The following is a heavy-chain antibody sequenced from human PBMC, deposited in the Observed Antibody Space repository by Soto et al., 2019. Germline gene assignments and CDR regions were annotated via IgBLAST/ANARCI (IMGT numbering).Heavy chain of an antibody. CDR1: GFTFSKYA. D-gene: IGHD2-15*01. Sequence: GGSLRLSCSVSGFTFSKYAMHWVRQAPGKGLEYVSGITSDGDSTWHTDSVKDRFTISRDNSKNTLFLQMSSLRVEDTAIYFCVKGNQLLRYYFEFWGPGTLVTVSS. CDR2: ITSDGDST. V-gene: IGHV3-64D*06. J-gene: IGHJ4*01. CDR3: VKGNQLLRYYFEF.